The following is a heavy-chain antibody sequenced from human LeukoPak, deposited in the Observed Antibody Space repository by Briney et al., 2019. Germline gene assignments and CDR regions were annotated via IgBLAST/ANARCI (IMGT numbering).Heavy chain of an antibody. V-gene: IGHV4-59*01. CDR2: THYSGGT. J-gene: IGHJ3*02. CDR3: VRWSEQVMAFHI. D-gene: IGHD3-16*01. CDR1: GASMNNYY. Sequence: SETLSLTCSVSGASMNNYYWNWVRQPPGKGLEWIGFTHYSGGTNYNPSLRSRVTTSVDTSKNQVSLRLTSVTAADTAVYYCVRWSEQVMAFHIWGQGTMVTVSS.